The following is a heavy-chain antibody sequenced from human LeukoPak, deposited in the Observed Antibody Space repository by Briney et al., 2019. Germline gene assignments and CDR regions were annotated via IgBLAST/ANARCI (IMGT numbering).Heavy chain of an antibody. Sequence: GGFLRLSCAVSGFTFSDHYVSWIRQAPGKGLDWLSYISPSGITTKYADSVKGRFTVSRDNAKNSVFLQLNNLRVEDTAVYFCARQRSSYYFDSWGQGTLVTVSS. J-gene: IGHJ4*02. CDR2: ISPSGITT. CDR3: ARQRSSYYFDS. D-gene: IGHD6-19*01. CDR1: GFTFSDHY. V-gene: IGHV3-11*01.